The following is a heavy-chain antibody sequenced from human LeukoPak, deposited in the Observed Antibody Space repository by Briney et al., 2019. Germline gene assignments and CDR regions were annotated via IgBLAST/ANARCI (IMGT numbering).Heavy chain of an antibody. CDR1: GFTFSSYW. D-gene: IGHD4-17*01. Sequence: GGSLRLSCAASGFTFSSYWMSWVRQAPGKGLEWVANIKQDGSEKYYVDSVKGRFTISRDNAKNSLYLQMNSLRAEDTAVYYCAKRMSAIYGDYVFAVVGLANRNFDYWGQGTLVTVSS. V-gene: IGHV3-7*03. J-gene: IGHJ4*02. CDR2: IKQDGSEK. CDR3: AKRMSAIYGDYVFAVVGLANRNFDY.